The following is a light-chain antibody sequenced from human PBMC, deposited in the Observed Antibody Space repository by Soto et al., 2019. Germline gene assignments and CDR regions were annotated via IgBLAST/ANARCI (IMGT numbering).Light chain of an antibody. Sequence: DLQMTQSPSSLSASVGDRLTITCRASHDITSYLNWYQHKPGKAPKLLIYDASILEAGVPPRFSGSGSGTDFTLTISGLQPEDVATYYCQHCDYLPIFGPGTTVDFK. CDR3: QHCDYLPI. V-gene: IGKV1-33*01. CDR1: HDITSY. CDR2: DAS. J-gene: IGKJ3*01.